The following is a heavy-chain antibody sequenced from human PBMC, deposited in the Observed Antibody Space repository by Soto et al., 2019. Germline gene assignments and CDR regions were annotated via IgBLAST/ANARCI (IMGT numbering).Heavy chain of an antibody. Sequence: EVQLVESGGGSVQPGGSLRLSCAASGFTLSSYWMHWVRQAPGMGLVWVSRIQSDGSSTDYADSVKGRFTISRDNAKNTLYLQMDSLRVEDTSVYYCAREQAVAGTTFDYWGQGTLVTVSS. D-gene: IGHD6-19*01. CDR1: GFTLSSYW. CDR2: IQSDGSST. J-gene: IGHJ4*02. CDR3: AREQAVAGTTFDY. V-gene: IGHV3-74*01.